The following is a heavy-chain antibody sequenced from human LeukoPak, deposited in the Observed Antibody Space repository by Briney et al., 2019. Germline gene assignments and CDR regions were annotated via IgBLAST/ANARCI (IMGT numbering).Heavy chain of an antibody. CDR2: IYTSGST. J-gene: IGHJ4*02. CDR1: GGSINSGNYY. D-gene: IGHD5-18*01. Sequence: SETLSLTXTVSGGSINSGNYYWSWIRQPAGKGLEWIGRIYTSGSTNYNPSLKSRVTISVDTSKNQFSLNLSSVTAADTAVYYCARISGYSYAHFDYWGQGTLVTVSS. CDR3: ARISGYSYAHFDY. V-gene: IGHV4-61*02.